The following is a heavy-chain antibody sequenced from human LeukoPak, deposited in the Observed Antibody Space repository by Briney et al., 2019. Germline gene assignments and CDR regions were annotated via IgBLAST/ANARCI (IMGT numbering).Heavy chain of an antibody. Sequence: ASVKVSCKASGYTFTGYYMHWVRQAPGQGLEWMGIINPSGGSTSYAQKFQGRVTMTRDTSTSTVYMELSSLRSEDTAVYYCARVKPNYYDSSAYGTFDIWGQGAMVTVSS. CDR2: INPSGGST. CDR3: ARVKPNYYDSSAYGTFDI. CDR1: GYTFTGYY. D-gene: IGHD3-22*01. V-gene: IGHV1-46*01. J-gene: IGHJ3*02.